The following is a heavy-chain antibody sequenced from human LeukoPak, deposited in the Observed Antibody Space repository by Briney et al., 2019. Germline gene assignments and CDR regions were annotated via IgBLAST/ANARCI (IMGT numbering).Heavy chain of an antibody. D-gene: IGHD5-24*01. CDR3: ARRSYNSPFRY. CDR2: INHSGST. V-gene: IGHV4-34*01. Sequence: SETLSLTCAVYGGSFSGYYWSWIRQPPGKGLEWIGEINHSGSTNYNPSLKSRVTISVDTSKNQFSLKLRSVTAADTAVYYCARRSYNSPFRYWGQGTLVTVSS. CDR1: GGSFSGYY. J-gene: IGHJ4*02.